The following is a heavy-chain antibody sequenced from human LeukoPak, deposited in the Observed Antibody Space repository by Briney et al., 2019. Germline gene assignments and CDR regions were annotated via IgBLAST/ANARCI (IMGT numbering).Heavy chain of an antibody. CDR1: GFTFSDYY. CDR3: ARDPSPTYTAMVESYFDY. Sequence: GGSLRLSCAASGFTFSDYYMSWIRQAPGKGLEWVSYISSSGRPMYYADSVKGRFTISRDNAKNSLHLQMNSLRAEDTAVYYCARDPSPTYTAMVESYFDYWGQGTLVTVSS. V-gene: IGHV3-11*04. CDR2: ISSSGRPM. D-gene: IGHD5-18*01. J-gene: IGHJ4*02.